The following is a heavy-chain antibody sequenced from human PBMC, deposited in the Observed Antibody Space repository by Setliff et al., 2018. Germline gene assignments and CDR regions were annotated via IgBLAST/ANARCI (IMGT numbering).Heavy chain of an antibody. V-gene: IGHV4-31*03. D-gene: IGHD2-21*01. CDR1: GGSISSGGYY. Sequence: SETLSLTCTVSGGSISSGGYYWSWIRQHPGKGLEWIGYIYYSGSTSYYSPSLQGRVAISEDTSENQFSLKLSSVTAADTAIYFCVRGRTSGLFLSRFDPWGQGTLVTVSS. CDR2: IYYSGSTS. J-gene: IGHJ5*02. CDR3: VRGRTSGLFLSRFDP.